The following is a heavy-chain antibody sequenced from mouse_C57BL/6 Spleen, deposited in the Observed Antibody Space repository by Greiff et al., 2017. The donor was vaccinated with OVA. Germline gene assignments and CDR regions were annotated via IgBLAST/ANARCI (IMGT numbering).Heavy chain of an antibody. CDR3: ASGSNWFAY. V-gene: IGHV3-6*01. D-gene: IGHD2-5*01. J-gene: IGHJ3*01. CDR1: GYSITSGYY. CDR2: ISYDGSN. Sequence: VQLQQSGPGLVKPSRSLSLTCSVTGYSITSGYYWNWIRQFPGNKLEWMGYISYDGSNNYNPSLKNRISITRDTSKNQFFLKLNSVTTEDTATYYCASGSNWFAYWGQGTLVTVSA.